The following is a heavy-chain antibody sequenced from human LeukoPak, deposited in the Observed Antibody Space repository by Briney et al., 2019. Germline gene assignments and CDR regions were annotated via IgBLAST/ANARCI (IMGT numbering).Heavy chain of an antibody. J-gene: IGHJ4*02. Sequence: SVKVSCKASGGTFSSYAISWVRQAPGQGLEWMGGIIPIFGTANYAQKFQGRVTITADESTSTAYMELSSLRSEDTAVYYCATSITIFGVVNFGDYWGQGTLVTVSS. CDR3: ATSITIFGVVNFGDY. CDR2: IIPIFGTA. D-gene: IGHD3-3*01. CDR1: GGTFSSYA. V-gene: IGHV1-69*01.